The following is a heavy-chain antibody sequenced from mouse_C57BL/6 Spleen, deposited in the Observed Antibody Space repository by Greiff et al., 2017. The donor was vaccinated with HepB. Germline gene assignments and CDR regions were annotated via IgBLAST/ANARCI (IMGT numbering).Heavy chain of an antibody. CDR3: TRPYYGSRKTWFAY. Sequence: VQLQQSGAELVRPGASVTLSCKASGYTFTDYEMHWVKQTPVHGLEWIGAIDPETGGTAYNQKFKGKAILTADKSSSTAYMELRSLTSEDSAVYYCTRPYYGSRKTWFAYWGQGTLVTVSA. J-gene: IGHJ3*01. D-gene: IGHD1-1*01. CDR1: GYTFTDYE. V-gene: IGHV1-15*01. CDR2: IDPETGGT.